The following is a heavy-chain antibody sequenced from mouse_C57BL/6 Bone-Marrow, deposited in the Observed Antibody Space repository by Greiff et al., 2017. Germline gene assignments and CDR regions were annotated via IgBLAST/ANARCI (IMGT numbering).Heavy chain of an antibody. CDR1: GYTFTNYW. CDR2: IYPGGGYT. Sequence: QVQLQQSGAELVRPGTSVKMSCKASGYTFTNYWIGWAKQRPGHGLEWIGDIYPGGGYTNYTEKFKGKATLTADKSSSTAYMQFSSLTSEDSAIYYCARWGGYCYFDVWGTGTTVTVSS. V-gene: IGHV1-63*01. CDR3: ARWGGYCYFDV. J-gene: IGHJ1*03.